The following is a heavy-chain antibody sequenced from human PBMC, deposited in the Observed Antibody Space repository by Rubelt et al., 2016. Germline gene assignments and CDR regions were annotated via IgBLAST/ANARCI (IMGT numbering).Heavy chain of an antibody. CDR2: LYYAWSN. CDR1: GGSISRSPYY. CDR3: ARAGGPMVRGVDNWFGP. Sequence: QLPLQESGPGLVKPSETLSLTCTVSGGSISRSPYYWGWLRQPPGTGLEWIGSLYYAWSNYYHPSLNRRATITVETSKNQFSLKLSHVTAADTAVYWCARAGGPMVRGVDNWFGPWGQGTLVTVSS. J-gene: IGHJ5*02. V-gene: IGHV4-39*07. D-gene: IGHD3-10*01.